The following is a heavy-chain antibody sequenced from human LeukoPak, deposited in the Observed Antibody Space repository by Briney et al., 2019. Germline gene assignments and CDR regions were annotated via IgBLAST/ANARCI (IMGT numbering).Heavy chain of an antibody. Sequence: PGGSLRLSCAASGFTFNNYAMSWVRQVPGKGLEWVSAITGSDGDTYYADSVKGRFTISRDISKNTLYLQMNSLRAEDTAVYFCARERQDTILHSGAFDIWGQGTMVTVSS. J-gene: IGHJ3*02. CDR3: ARERQDTILHSGAFDI. CDR1: GFTFNNYA. CDR2: ITGSDGDT. V-gene: IGHV3-23*01. D-gene: IGHD2-21*01.